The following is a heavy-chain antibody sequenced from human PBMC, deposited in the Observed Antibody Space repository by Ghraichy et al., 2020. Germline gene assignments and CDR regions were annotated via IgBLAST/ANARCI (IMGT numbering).Heavy chain of an antibody. CDR2: INHSGST. Sequence: SETLSLTCAVYGGSFNDYYWSWIRQPPGKGLEWIGEINHSGSTNYNPSLKSRVTISVDTSKNQFSLKLSSVTAADTAVYYCARAKGYCSGGNCLNWFDPWGQGTLVTVSS. J-gene: IGHJ5*02. D-gene: IGHD2-15*01. V-gene: IGHV4-34*01. CDR3: ARAKGYCSGGNCLNWFDP. CDR1: GGSFNDYY.